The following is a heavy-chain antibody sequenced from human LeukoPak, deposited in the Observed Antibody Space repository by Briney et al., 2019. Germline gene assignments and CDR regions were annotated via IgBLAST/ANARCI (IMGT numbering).Heavy chain of an antibody. Sequence: SETLSLTCTVSGGSISSGGYYWSWIRQPPGKGLEWIGYIYHSGSTYYNPSLKSRVTISVDRSKNQFSLKLSSVTAADTAVYYCARDEYSSSSGTSDAFDIWGQGTMVTVSS. CDR1: GGSISSGGYY. D-gene: IGHD6-6*01. V-gene: IGHV4-30-2*01. CDR2: IYHSGST. J-gene: IGHJ3*02. CDR3: ARDEYSSSSGTSDAFDI.